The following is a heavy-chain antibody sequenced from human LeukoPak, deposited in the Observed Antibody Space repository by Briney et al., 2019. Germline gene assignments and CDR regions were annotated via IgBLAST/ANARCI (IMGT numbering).Heavy chain of an antibody. D-gene: IGHD3-10*01. J-gene: IGHJ4*02. CDR3: ARAPRKFRGIIVTPLYYFDY. CDR2: ISGSTENT. Sequence: QTGGSLRLSCAASGLTFSSHWMHWVRQAPGKGLVWVSTISGSTENTYYADSVKGRLTISRDNSKNTLYLQMNSLRAEDTAIYYCARAPRKFRGIIVTPLYYFDYWGQGALVTVSS. V-gene: IGHV3-23*01. CDR1: GLTFSSHW.